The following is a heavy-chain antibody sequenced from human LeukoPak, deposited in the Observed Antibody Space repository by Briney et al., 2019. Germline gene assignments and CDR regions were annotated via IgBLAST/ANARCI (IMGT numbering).Heavy chain of an antibody. CDR2: IQSKTDGGTT. CDR1: GFTFSDAW. CDR3: TTWSSQFDY. V-gene: IGHV3-15*01. D-gene: IGHD6-6*01. Sequence: GGSLRLSCAASGFTFSDAWMTWVRQAPGKGLECVGFIQSKTDGGTTDSAAPVKGRFTVSRDDSKNTLYLQTNSLKTEDTAVYYCTTWSSQFDYWGQGTLVTVSS. J-gene: IGHJ4*02.